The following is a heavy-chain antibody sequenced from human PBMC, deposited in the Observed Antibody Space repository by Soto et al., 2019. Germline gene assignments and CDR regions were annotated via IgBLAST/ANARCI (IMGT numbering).Heavy chain of an antibody. D-gene: IGHD3-3*01. CDR2: IYYSGST. CDR3: ARASGEWLLFSYGMDV. V-gene: IGHV4-59*01. Sequence: QVQLQESGPGLVKPSETLSLTCTVSGGSISSYYWSWIRQPPGKGLEWIGYIYYSGSTNYNPSLKSRVTISVDTSKNQFSLKLSSVTAADTAVYYCARASGEWLLFSYGMDVWGQGTTVTVSS. CDR1: GGSISSYY. J-gene: IGHJ6*02.